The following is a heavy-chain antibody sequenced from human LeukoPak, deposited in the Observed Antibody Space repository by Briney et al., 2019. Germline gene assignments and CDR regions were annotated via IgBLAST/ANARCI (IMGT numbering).Heavy chain of an antibody. J-gene: IGHJ5*02. CDR1: GGSIRDDY. D-gene: IGHD2-2*01. V-gene: IGHV4-59*01. CDR3: ARVPHCSSNSCQAWFDP. CDR2: IYYSGST. Sequence: SETLSLTCTFSGGSIRDDYWSWIRQPPGKGLEWIGNIYYSGSTKYNPSLKSRVTMSIDTSRNQFSLKLTSVTAADTAVYYCARVPHCSSNSCQAWFDPWGQGTLVTVSS.